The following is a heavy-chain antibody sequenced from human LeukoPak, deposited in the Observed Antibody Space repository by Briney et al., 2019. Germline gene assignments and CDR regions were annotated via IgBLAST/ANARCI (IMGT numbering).Heavy chain of an antibody. CDR2: IYRSGST. CDR3: ARSHVEYYDILTGYRRNQNNWFDP. CDR1: GGSISSGGYS. V-gene: IGHV4-30-2*01. Sequence: SETLSLTCAVSGGSISSGGYSWSWIRQPPGKGLEWIGYIYRSGSTYYNPSLKSRVTISVDRSKNQFSLKLSSVTAADTAVYYCARSHVEYYDILTGYRRNQNNWFDPWGQGTLVTVSS. D-gene: IGHD3-9*01. J-gene: IGHJ5*02.